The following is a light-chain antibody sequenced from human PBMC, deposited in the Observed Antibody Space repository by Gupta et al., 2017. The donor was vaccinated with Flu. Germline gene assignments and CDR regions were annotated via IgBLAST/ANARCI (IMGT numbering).Light chain of an antibody. Sequence: EIVLTQSPGTLSFSPGERATLSCRASQSLDSNYLVWYQQKPGQAPRLLIYGVSSRATGIPDRFRGSGSRTDFTLTSNRLEPEDFAVYYCQQYGRSPPFGGGTKVEIK. CDR3: QQYGRSPP. CDR1: QSLDSNY. V-gene: IGKV3-20*01. J-gene: IGKJ4*01. CDR2: GVS.